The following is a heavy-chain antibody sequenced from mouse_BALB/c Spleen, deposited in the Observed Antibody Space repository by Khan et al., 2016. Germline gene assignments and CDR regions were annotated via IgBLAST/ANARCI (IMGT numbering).Heavy chain of an antibody. CDR1: GFNIKDNF. V-gene: IGHV14-1*02. Sequence: VQLQQSGAELVRPGASVKLSCKASGFNIKDNFIHWVKQRPEQGLECIGWIDPENGNTIYAPKFQGRASITADKSSNTAYLQLSSLTSEATAVYYWARGEYGNYAAYWGQGALVTVSA. J-gene: IGHJ3*01. CDR3: ARGEYGNYAAY. D-gene: IGHD2-1*01. CDR2: IDPENGNT.